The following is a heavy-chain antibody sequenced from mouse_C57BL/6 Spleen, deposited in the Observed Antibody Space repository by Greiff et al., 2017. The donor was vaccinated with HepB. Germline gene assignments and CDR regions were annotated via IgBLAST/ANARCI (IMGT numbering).Heavy chain of an antibody. J-gene: IGHJ2*01. CDR2: ISDGGSYT. CDR3: AREGYYYGSSYPFFDY. Sequence: EVMLVESGGGLVKPGGSLKLSCAASGFTFSSYAMSWVRQTPEKRLEWVATISDGGSYTYYPDNVKGRFTISRDNAKNNLYLQMSHLKSEDTAMYYCAREGYYYGSSYPFFDYWGQGTTLTVSS. CDR1: GFTFSSYA. V-gene: IGHV5-4*01. D-gene: IGHD1-1*01.